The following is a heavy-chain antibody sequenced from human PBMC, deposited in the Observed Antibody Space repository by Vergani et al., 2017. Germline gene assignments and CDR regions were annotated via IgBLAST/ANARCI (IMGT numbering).Heavy chain of an antibody. D-gene: IGHD3-3*01. Sequence: EVQLLESGGGLVQPGGSLTLSCAASGFTFSSYAMNWVRQAPGKGLGWVSGSIRYSTYYAASVKGRFTISRDNSKNTMYLQMNSLRAEDTAVYYCAKGLIQLITIFGVAPPPGFDYWGQGTLVTVSS. CDR2: SIRYST. V-gene: IGHV3-23*01. CDR3: AKGLIQLITIFGVAPPPGFDY. CDR1: GFTFSSYA. J-gene: IGHJ4*02.